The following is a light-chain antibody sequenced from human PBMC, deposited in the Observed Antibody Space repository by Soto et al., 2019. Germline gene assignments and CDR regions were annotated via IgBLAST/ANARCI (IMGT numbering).Light chain of an antibody. J-gene: IGLJ1*01. V-gene: IGLV1-40*01. CDR1: SYNIGAGYD. Sequence: QSALTQSPSVSGAPGQRISISCTGTSYNIGAGYDVHWYQQLPATAPKLLIYGDNNRPPGVPDRFSGSKSGTSASLAITGFRAEDEADYYCQSYETTLRGTYVFGTGTKLTV. CDR3: QSYETTLRGTYV. CDR2: GDN.